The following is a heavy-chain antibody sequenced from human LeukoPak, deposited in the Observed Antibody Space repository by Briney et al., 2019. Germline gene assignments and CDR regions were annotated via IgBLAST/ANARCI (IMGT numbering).Heavy chain of an antibody. J-gene: IGHJ4*02. CDR2: IYYSGST. CDR3: ASGNWRYYFNS. CDR1: GDSIRSLY. V-gene: IGHV4-59*01. Sequence: SETLSLTCTVSGDSIRSLYWSWIRQPPGKGLEWIGCIYYSGSTNYNPSLRSRVTILVDTSKNQFSLKLSSVTAADTAVYYCASGNWRYYFNSWGQGTLVTVSS. D-gene: IGHD1-1*01.